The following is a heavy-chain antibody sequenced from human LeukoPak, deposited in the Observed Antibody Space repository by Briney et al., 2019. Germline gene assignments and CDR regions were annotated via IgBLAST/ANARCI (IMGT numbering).Heavy chain of an antibody. CDR3: ARILEGYHYYMDV. Sequence: GGSLRLSCAASGFTFSDYYMSWIRQAPGKGLEWVSYISSSDSSIHYADSVKGRFTISRDNTKNSLYLQMNSLRAEDTATYYCARILEGYHYYMDVWGKGTTVTVSS. V-gene: IGHV3-11*04. J-gene: IGHJ6*03. CDR2: ISSSDSSI. CDR1: GFTFSDYY.